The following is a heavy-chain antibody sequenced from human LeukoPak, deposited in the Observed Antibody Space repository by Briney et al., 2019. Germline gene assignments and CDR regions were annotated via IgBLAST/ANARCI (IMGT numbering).Heavy chain of an antibody. CDR3: ARTFLNEVRAFDI. D-gene: IGHD3-10*01. CDR1: GFTFSSYG. Sequence: GGSLRLSCAASGFTFSSYGMHWVRQAPGKGLEWVAVISYDGSNKYYADSVKGRFTISRDNSKNTLYLRMNSLRAEDTAVYYCARTFLNEVRAFDIWGQGTMVTVSS. V-gene: IGHV3-30*03. J-gene: IGHJ3*02. CDR2: ISYDGSNK.